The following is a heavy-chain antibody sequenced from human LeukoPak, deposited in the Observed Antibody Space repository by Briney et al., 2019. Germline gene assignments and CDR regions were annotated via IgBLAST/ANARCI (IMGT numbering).Heavy chain of an antibody. D-gene: IGHD2-15*01. J-gene: IGHJ6*02. Sequence: PETLSLTCTVSGGSVSSGSYYWSWIRQPPGKGLEWIGYIYYSGSTNYNPSLKSRVIISVDTSKNQFSLKLSSVTAADTAVYYCASPYCSGGSCPDYYYYGMDVWGQGTTVTVSS. V-gene: IGHV4-61*01. CDR2: IYYSGST. CDR1: GGSVSSGSYY. CDR3: ASPYCSGGSCPDYYYYGMDV.